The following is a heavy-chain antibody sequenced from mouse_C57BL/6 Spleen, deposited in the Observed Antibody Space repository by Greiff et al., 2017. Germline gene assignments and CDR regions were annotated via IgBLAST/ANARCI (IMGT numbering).Heavy chain of an antibody. CDR3: TRGNGNYWYFDV. CDR2: ISSGGDYI. D-gene: IGHD2-1*01. J-gene: IGHJ1*03. Sequence: DVMLVESGEGLVKPGGSLKLSCAASGFTFSSYAMSWVRQTPEKRLEWVAYISSGGDYIYYADTVKGRFTISRDNARNTLYLQMSSLKSEDTAMYYCTRGNGNYWYFDVWGTGTTVTVSS. CDR1: GFTFSSYA. V-gene: IGHV5-9-1*02.